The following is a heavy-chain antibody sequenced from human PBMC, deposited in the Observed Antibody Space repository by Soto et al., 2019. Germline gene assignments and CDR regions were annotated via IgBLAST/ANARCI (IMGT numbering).Heavy chain of an antibody. Sequence: QVQLVESGGGLVKPGGSLRLSCVASGFTFSDYYMSWIRQAPGKGLEWVSYISSSGSTIYYADSVKGRFTISRDNAKNSLYLQMNSLRAEDTAVYYCAGGRVDTPMVTYHYYYGMDVWGQGTTVTVSS. CDR1: GFTFSDYY. V-gene: IGHV3-11*01. J-gene: IGHJ6*02. CDR3: AGGRVDTPMVTYHYYYGMDV. CDR2: ISSSGSTI. D-gene: IGHD5-18*01.